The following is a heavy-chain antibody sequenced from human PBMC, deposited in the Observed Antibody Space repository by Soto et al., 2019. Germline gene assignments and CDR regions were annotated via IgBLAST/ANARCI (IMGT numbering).Heavy chain of an antibody. J-gene: IGHJ4*02. CDR2: ISHLEST. V-gene: IGHV4-30-2*06. D-gene: IGHD5-12*01. CDR3: ARGGGYDSFDY. CDR1: GASIRYGGFS. Sequence: SETLSLTCTVSGASIRYGGFSWSWIRQSPGKGLEWIGYISHLESTYFHPSFKSRLTMSIDRTRNQFSLKLSSVTAADMAVYYCARGGGYDSFDYWGQGVLVTVSS.